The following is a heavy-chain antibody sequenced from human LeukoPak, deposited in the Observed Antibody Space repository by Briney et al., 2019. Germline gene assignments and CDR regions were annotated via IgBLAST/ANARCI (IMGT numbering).Heavy chain of an antibody. Sequence: PSQTLSLTCTVSGGSISSGSYYWSWIRQPAGKGLEWIGRMYTSGSTNYNPSLKGRVTISRDTSKNQFSLKLSSVTAADTAVYYCARELDFWSGYSFGYWGQGTLVTVSS. V-gene: IGHV4-61*02. D-gene: IGHD3-3*01. CDR1: GGSISSGSYY. CDR2: MYTSGST. CDR3: ARELDFWSGYSFGY. J-gene: IGHJ1*01.